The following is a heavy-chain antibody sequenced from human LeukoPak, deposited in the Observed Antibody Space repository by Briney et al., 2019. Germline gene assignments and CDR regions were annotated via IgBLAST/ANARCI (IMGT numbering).Heavy chain of an antibody. Sequence: GGSPRLSCAASGFIFSDYYMTWIRQAPGKGLEWIAHISGSGSSKDYATSLRGRCSVSRENAENKLYLHITNVTVEDTAIYYCARRYLMAATPLDSWGKGTLVTVTS. CDR1: GFIFSDYY. D-gene: IGHD2-15*01. CDR2: ISGSGSSK. J-gene: IGHJ5*01. CDR3: ARRYLMAATPLDS. V-gene: IGHV3-11*01.